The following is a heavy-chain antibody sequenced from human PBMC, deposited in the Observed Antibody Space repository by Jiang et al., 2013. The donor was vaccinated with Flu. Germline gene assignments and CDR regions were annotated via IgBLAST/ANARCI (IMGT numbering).Heavy chain of an antibody. J-gene: IGHJ5*02. Sequence: VQLLESGGGVVQPGESLRLSCAVSGVIFSSHGMHWVRQAPGKGLEWVAFITSDGSDKYYADSVKGRFTISRDNSRNTLYLQMNSLRAEDTAVFYCARDRQVSWFDPWGQGTLVTVSS. CDR3: ARDRQVSWFDP. CDR2: ITSDGSDK. V-gene: IGHV3-33*08. CDR1: GVIFSSHG.